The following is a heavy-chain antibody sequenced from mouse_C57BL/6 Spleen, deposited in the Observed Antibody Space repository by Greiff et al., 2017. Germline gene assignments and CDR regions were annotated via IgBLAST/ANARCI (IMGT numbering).Heavy chain of an antibody. J-gene: IGHJ3*01. V-gene: IGHV1-69*01. CDR1: GYTFTSYW. CDR3: ARWDYYGSSWFAY. Sequence: QVHVKQPGAELVMPGASVKLSCKASGYTFTSYWMHWVKQRPGQGLEWIGEIDPSDSYTNYNQKFKGKSTLTVDKSSSTAYMQLSSLTSEDSAVYYCARWDYYGSSWFAYWGQGTLVTVSA. CDR2: IDPSDSYT. D-gene: IGHD1-1*01.